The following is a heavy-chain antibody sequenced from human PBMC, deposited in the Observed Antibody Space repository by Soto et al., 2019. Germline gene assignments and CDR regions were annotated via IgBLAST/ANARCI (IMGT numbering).Heavy chain of an antibody. V-gene: IGHV3-30-3*01. CDR2: ISYDGSNK. CDR1: GFTFSSYA. J-gene: IGHJ6*02. D-gene: IGHD3-22*01. CDR3: ASLYYYDSSGYYGLYYYYYGMDV. Sequence: PGGPLRLSCAASGFTFSSYAMHWVRQAPGKGLEWVAVISYDGSNKYYADSVKGRFTISRDNSKNTLYLQMNSLRAEDTAVYYCASLYYYDSSGYYGLYYYYYGMDVWGQGTTVTVSS.